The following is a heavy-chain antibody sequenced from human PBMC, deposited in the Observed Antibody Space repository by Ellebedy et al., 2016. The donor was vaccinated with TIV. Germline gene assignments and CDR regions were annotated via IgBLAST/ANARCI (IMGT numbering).Heavy chain of an antibody. CDR3: ARGPKRAEYFQH. Sequence: AASVKVSCKASGYTFTSYGISWVRQAPGQGLVWMGWISAYNGNTNYAQKLQGRVTMTTDTSTSTAYMELRSLRSDDTAEYYWARGPKRAEYFQHWGQGTLVTVSS. CDR2: ISAYNGNT. J-gene: IGHJ1*01. CDR1: GYTFTSYG. V-gene: IGHV1-18*01.